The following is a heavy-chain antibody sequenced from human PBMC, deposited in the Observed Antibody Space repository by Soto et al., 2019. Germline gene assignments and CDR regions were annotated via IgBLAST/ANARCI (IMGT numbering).Heavy chain of an antibody. CDR1: GYTFTSYA. CDR3: ARVEHYYDSSGYWPY. V-gene: IGHV1-3*01. CDR2: INAGNGNT. J-gene: IGHJ4*02. Sequence: ASVKVSCKASGYTFTSYAMHWVRQAPGQRLEWMGWINAGNGNTKYSQKFQGRVTITRDTSASTAYMELSSLRSEDTAVYYCARVEHYYDSSGYWPYWGQGTLVTVSS. D-gene: IGHD3-22*01.